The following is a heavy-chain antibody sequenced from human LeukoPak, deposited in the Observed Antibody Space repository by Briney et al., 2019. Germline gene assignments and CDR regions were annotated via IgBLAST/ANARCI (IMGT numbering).Heavy chain of an antibody. CDR2: IYSGGGT. CDR3: AKDDRGNEAPFDY. CDR1: GFTVSTNY. Sequence: PGGSLRLSCAASGFTVSTNYMSWVRQAPGKGLECVSIIYSGGGTYYADSVKGRFTISRDNFKNTLSFQMNSLRDEDTAVYYCAKDDRGNEAPFDYWGQGTLVTVSS. J-gene: IGHJ4*02. V-gene: IGHV3-66*01.